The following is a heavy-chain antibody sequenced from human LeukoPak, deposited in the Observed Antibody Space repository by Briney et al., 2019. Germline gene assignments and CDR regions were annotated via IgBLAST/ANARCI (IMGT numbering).Heavy chain of an antibody. D-gene: IGHD4-17*01. Sequence: GGSLILSCVASGFTFSNSWVTWVRQAPGKGLEWVANIKQDGSAKYYVDSVEGRFTISRDNAKNSVYLQMNSLRAEDTAVYYCARDRFEDYGDTELGYWGQGALVTVSS. CDR3: ARDRFEDYGDTELGY. J-gene: IGHJ4*02. CDR1: GFTFSNSW. V-gene: IGHV3-7*01. CDR2: IKQDGSAK.